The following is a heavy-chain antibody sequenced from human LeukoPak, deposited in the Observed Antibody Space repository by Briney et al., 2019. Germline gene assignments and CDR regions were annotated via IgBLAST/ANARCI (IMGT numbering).Heavy chain of an antibody. V-gene: IGHV4-34*01. CDR2: INHNGST. CDR3: ARGYGSSSYNWFDP. Sequence: SETLSLTCAVYGGSFSGYHWSWICQPPGKGLEWIGEINHNGSTNYNPSLKSRVTISVDTSKNQFSLKLRSVTAADTAVYYCARGYGSSSYNWFDPWGQGTLVTVSS. J-gene: IGHJ5*02. CDR1: GGSFSGYH. D-gene: IGHD6-6*01.